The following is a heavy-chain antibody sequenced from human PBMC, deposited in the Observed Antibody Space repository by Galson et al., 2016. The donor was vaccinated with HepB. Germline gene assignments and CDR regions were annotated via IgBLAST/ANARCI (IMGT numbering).Heavy chain of an antibody. CDR1: GFTFSDYY. V-gene: IGHV3-11*04. CDR3: ARGDYRVTTSGTYFDH. D-gene: IGHD1-1*01. J-gene: IGHJ4*02. CDR2: ISSSGSTI. Sequence: SLRLSCAASGFTFSDYYMNWIRQAPGKGLEWISYISSSGSTIYYADSVKDRFTISRDNAKNSLSLQMNSLRAEDTAVYYCARGDYRVTTSGTYFDHWGQGTLVTVSS.